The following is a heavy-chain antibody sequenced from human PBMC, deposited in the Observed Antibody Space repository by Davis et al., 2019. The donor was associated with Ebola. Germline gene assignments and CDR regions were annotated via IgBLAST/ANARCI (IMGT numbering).Heavy chain of an antibody. CDR3: ARTSIVGTATTASDI. J-gene: IGHJ3*02. D-gene: IGHD1-26*01. CDR2: ISAYNGNT. Sequence: ASVTVSCKASGYSFKNYAISWVRQAPGQGLEWMGWISAYNGNTNYAQKVQGRVTMTTDTSTGTAYLDLRSLRSDDTAVYFCARTSIVGTATTASDIWGQGTLVTVSS. CDR1: GYSFKNYA. V-gene: IGHV1-18*01.